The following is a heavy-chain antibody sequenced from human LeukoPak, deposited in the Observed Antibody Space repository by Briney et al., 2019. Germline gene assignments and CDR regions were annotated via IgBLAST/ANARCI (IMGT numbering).Heavy chain of an antibody. CDR1: GGSISSSNW. J-gene: IGHJ4*02. Sequence: PSETLSLTCTVSGGSISSSNWWSWVRQPPGKGLEWIGEIYHSGSTNYNPSLKSRVTISVDKSKNQFSLKLSSVTAADTAVYYCARGPGYSSGWYKGLDYWGQGTLVTVSS. CDR2: IYHSGST. CDR3: ARGPGYSSGWYKGLDY. V-gene: IGHV4-4*02. D-gene: IGHD6-19*01.